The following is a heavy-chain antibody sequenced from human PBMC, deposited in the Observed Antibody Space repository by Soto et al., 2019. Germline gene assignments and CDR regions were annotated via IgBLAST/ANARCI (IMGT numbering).Heavy chain of an antibody. CDR3: ARDGPTRFYFDY. V-gene: IGHV1-3*01. Sequence: ASVKVSCKASGYTFTNYAIHWVRQAPGQRLEWMGWINPGNGNIKHSQKFQGRMTFSRDTSASTVYMDLSSLRSEDTAVYYCARDGPTRFYFDYWGQGTLVTVS. CDR1: GYTFTNYA. D-gene: IGHD1-1*01. J-gene: IGHJ4*02. CDR2: INPGNGNI.